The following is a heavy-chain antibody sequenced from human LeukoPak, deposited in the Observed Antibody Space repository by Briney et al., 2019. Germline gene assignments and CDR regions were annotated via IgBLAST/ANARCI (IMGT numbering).Heavy chain of an antibody. V-gene: IGHV1-2*02. CDR3: ARARDYYDSSGYLVI. CDR1: GYTFTSYG. CDR2: INPNSGGT. Sequence: ASVKVSCKASGYTFTSYGISWVRQAPGQGLEWMGWINPNSGGTNYAQKFQGRVTMTRDTSISTAYMELSRLRSDDTAVYYCARARDYYDSSGYLVIWGQGTMVTVSS. D-gene: IGHD3-22*01. J-gene: IGHJ3*02.